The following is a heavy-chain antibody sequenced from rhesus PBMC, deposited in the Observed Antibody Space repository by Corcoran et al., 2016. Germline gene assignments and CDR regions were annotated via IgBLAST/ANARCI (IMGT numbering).Heavy chain of an antibody. J-gene: IGHJ4*01. CDR2: IYGSGGGT. D-gene: IGHD3-16*01. CDR1: GGSISDDYY. CDR3: ARDLGYYSGSYYSFDY. V-gene: IGHV4-106*01. Sequence: QVQLQESGPGLVKPSETLSLTCAVSGGSISDDYYWSWIRQPPGKGLEWIGFIYGSGGGTNDNPSLKTRVTISIDTSKNQFSLKLSSVTAADTAVYYCARDLGYYSGSYYSFDYWGQGVLVTVSS.